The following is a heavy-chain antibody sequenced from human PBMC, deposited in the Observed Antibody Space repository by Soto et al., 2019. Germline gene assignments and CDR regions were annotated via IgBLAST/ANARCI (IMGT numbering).Heavy chain of an antibody. Sequence: EVQLLESGGGLVQPGGSLRLSCAASGFTFSSSAISWVRQAPGKGLEWVSAVSANGQGIYYADSVRGRFTISRDNSKITVFQHMDSLSAEDTAVYYCAKDRHYPRDYYHYWGQGTLVTVSS. J-gene: IGHJ4*02. V-gene: IGHV3-23*01. D-gene: IGHD3-10*01. CDR1: GFTFSSSA. CDR3: AKDRHYPRDYYHY. CDR2: VSANGQGI.